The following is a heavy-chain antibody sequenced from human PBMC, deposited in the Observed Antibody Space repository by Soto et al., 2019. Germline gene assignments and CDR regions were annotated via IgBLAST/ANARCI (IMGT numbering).Heavy chain of an antibody. V-gene: IGHV4-34*01. D-gene: IGHD6-13*01. CDR1: GGSFSGYY. CDR2: INHSGST. Sequence: SETLSLTCAVYGGSFSGYYWSWIRQPPGKGLEWIGEINHSGSTNYNPSLKSRVTISVDTSKNQFSLKLSSVTAADTAVYYCARGGIAAQTRLDYYFVYWGQGTLVAVSS. CDR3: ARGGIAAQTRLDYYFVY. J-gene: IGHJ4*02.